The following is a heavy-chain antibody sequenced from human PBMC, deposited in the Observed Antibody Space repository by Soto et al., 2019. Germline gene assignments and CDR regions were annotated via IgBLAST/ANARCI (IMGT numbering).Heavy chain of an antibody. CDR1: GGSLSSGDSS. CDR2: IYHYGNT. V-gene: IGHV4-30-2*01. Sequence: SETLSLTCTVPGGSLSSGDSSWSWIRQPPGKGLEWIGYIYHYGNTYYNPSLRSRVTISVDRSKNQFSLELRSVTAADSAVYYCARDESRSSGRNFAYWGQGALVPV. J-gene: IGHJ4*02. CDR3: ARDESRSSGRNFAY. D-gene: IGHD6-6*01.